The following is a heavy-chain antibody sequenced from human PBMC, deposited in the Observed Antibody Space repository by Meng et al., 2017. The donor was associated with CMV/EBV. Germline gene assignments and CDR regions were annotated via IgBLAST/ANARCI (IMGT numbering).Heavy chain of an antibody. CDR3: ARDRVVTRYYYYGMDV. CDR2: IYYSGST. CDR1: GGSISSYY. Sequence: SETLSLTCTVSGGSISSYYWSWIRQPPGKGLEWIGYIYYSGSTNYNPSLKSRVTISVDTSKKQFSLKLSSVTAADTAVYYCARDRVVTRYYYYGMDVWGQGTTVTVSS. D-gene: IGHD4-23*01. V-gene: IGHV4-59*01. J-gene: IGHJ6*02.